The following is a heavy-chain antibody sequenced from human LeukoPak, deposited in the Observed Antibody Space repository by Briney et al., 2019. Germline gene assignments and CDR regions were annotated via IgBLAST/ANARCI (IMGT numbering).Heavy chain of an antibody. CDR1: GFTFSSYS. D-gene: IGHD3-3*01. V-gene: IGHV3-48*04. Sequence: PGGSLRLSCAASGFTFSSYSMNWVRQAPGKGLEWVSYISSSSSTIYYADSVKGRFTISRDNVKNSLYLQMNSLRAEDTAVYYCARVDDFWSGYAYMDVWGKGTTVTVSS. CDR3: ARVDDFWSGYAYMDV. CDR2: ISSSSSTI. J-gene: IGHJ6*03.